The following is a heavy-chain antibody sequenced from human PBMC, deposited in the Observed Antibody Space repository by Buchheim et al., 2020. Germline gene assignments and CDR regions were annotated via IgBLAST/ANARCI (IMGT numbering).Heavy chain of an antibody. J-gene: IGHJ6*02. CDR3: ARHGSEAAAPRRRGTSRYYYYGMDV. D-gene: IGHD3-10*01. CDR1: GYSFTSYW. CDR2: IDPSDSYT. V-gene: IGHV5-10-1*03. Sequence: EVQLVQSGAEVKKPGESLRISCKGSGYSFTSYWISWVRQMPGKGLEWMGRIDPSDSYTNYSPSFQGHVTISADKSISPSYPQWSSLKASDTAMYYCARHGSEAAAPRRRGTSRYYYYGMDVWGQGTT.